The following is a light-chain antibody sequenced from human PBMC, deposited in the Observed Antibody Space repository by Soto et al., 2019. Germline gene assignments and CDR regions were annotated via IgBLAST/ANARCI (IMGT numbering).Light chain of an antibody. CDR3: QQYGSSPWT. CDR2: GAS. V-gene: IGKV3-20*01. Sequence: ENMLKKSPGTLSLTTGERATLSCRASQSVSSSYLAWYQQKPGQAPRLLIYGASSRATGIPDRFSGSGSGTDFTLTISRLEPEDFAVYYCQQYGSSPWTFGQGTKVAIK. CDR1: QSVSSSY. J-gene: IGKJ1*01.